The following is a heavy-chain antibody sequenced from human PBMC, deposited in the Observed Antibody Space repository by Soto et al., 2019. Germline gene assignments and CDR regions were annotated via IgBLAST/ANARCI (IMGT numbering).Heavy chain of an antibody. Sequence: NPSETLSLTCTVSGGSISSSSYYWGWIRQPPGKGLEWIGFMYDSGNTNHNPSLKSRVTISVDTSKNQFSLKLSSVTAADTAVYYCARHGVVAPSAAYDWGQGMLVTVSS. D-gene: IGHD2-15*01. V-gene: IGHV4-61*05. J-gene: IGHJ4*02. CDR3: ARHGVVAPSAAYD. CDR2: MYDSGNT. CDR1: GGSISSSSYY.